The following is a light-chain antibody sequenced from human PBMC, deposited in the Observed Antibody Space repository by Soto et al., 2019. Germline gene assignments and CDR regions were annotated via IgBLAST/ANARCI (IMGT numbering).Light chain of an antibody. V-gene: IGLV4-69*01. J-gene: IGLJ2*01. CDR1: SGHSSYA. CDR3: QTWGTGIVV. CDR2: LNSDGSH. Sequence: QSVLTQSPSASASLGASVKLTCTLSSGHSSYAIARHQQQPEKGPRYLMKLNSDGSHSKGDGIPDRFSGSSSGAERYLTISSLQSEDEADYCCQTWGTGIVVFGGGTKLTVL.